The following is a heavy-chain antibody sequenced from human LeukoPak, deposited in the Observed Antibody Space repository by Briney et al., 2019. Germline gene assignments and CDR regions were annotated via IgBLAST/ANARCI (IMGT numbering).Heavy chain of an antibody. D-gene: IGHD3-10*01. CDR2: IYYSGST. J-gene: IGHJ6*03. CDR1: GGSISSSSYY. V-gene: IGHV4-39*07. Sequence: SETLSLTCTVSGGSISSSSYYWGWIRQPPGKGLEWIGSIYYSGSTYYNPSLKSRVTISVDTSKNQFSLKLSSVTAADTAVYYCARLGITMVRGVMDFYYYYYMDVWGKGTTVTISS. CDR3: ARLGITMVRGVMDFYYYYYMDV.